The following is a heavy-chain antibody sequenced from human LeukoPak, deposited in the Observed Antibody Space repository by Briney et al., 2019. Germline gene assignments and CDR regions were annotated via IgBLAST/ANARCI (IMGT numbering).Heavy chain of an antibody. CDR2: IYSGGST. V-gene: IGHV3-66*01. Sequence: PGGSLRLSCAASGFTVSSNYMSWVRQAPGKGLEWVSVIYSGGSTYYADSVKGRFTISRDNSKNTLYLQMNSLRAEDTAVYYCAPLETPLGRTSVDYWGQGTLVTVSS. J-gene: IGHJ4*02. CDR1: GFTVSSNY. D-gene: IGHD1-1*01. CDR3: APLETPLGRTSVDY.